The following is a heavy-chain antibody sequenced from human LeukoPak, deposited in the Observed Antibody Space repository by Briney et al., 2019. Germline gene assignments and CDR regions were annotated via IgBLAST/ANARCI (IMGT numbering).Heavy chain of an antibody. CDR1: GFTFSSYS. V-gene: IGHV3-21*01. D-gene: IGHD4-23*01. CDR2: ISSSSSYI. Sequence: AGGSLRLSCAASGFTFSSYSMNWVRQAPGKGLEWVSSISSSSSYIYYADSVKGRFTISRDNAKNSLYLQMNSLRAEDTAVYYCMTSATVVTGYWGQGTLVTVSS. J-gene: IGHJ4*02. CDR3: MTSATVVTGY.